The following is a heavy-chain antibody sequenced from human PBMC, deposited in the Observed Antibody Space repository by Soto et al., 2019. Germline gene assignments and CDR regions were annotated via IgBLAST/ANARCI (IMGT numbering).Heavy chain of an antibody. Sequence: ASVKVSCKASGYTFTSYYMHWVRQAPGQGLEWMGIINPSGGSTSYAQKFQGRVTMTRDTSTSTVYMELSSLRSEDTAVYYCARDRSGLTMIVVVHAFDIWGQGTMVTVS. J-gene: IGHJ3*02. CDR2: INPSGGST. CDR3: ARDRSGLTMIVVVHAFDI. CDR1: GYTFTSYY. D-gene: IGHD3-22*01. V-gene: IGHV1-46*01.